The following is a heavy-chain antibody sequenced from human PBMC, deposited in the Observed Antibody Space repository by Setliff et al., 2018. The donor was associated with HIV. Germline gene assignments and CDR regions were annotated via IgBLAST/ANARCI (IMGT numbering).Heavy chain of an antibody. CDR1: GYSISSGNY. D-gene: IGHD6-19*01. Sequence: KASETLSLTCAVFGYSISSGNYWGWIRQPPGKGLEWIGSSYHTGSTNYNPSLQSRVTISVDTSKNQFSLKLSSVTAADTAVYYCARDHIAVAAPLDYWGQGTLVTVSS. CDR3: ARDHIAVAAPLDY. V-gene: IGHV4-38-2*02. J-gene: IGHJ4*02. CDR2: SYHTGST.